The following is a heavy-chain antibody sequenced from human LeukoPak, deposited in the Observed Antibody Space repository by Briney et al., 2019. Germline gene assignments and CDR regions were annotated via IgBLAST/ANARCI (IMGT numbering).Heavy chain of an antibody. J-gene: IGHJ4*02. V-gene: IGHV6-1*01. CDR1: GDSVSSSSST. D-gene: IGHD4-17*01. CDR3: ARATLPRSDDYAFDY. CDR2: TYYRSRWCD. Sequence: SQTLSLTCAISGDSVSSSSSTWNWIRQSPSRGLAWLGRTYYRSRWCDDYAVSVKSRVTINPDTSKNQFSLQLNSVTPDDTAVYYCARATLPRSDDYAFDYWGQGTLVTVSS.